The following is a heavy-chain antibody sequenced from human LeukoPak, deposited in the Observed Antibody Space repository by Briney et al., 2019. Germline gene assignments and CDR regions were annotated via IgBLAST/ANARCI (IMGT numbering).Heavy chain of an antibody. Sequence: GGSLRLSCAASGFTFNSYSMNWVRQAPGKGLEWISYISSSSSTIYYADSVKGRFTISRDNAKNSLYLQMNSLRAEDTAVYYCARITMVRGVIVNMDVWGKGTTVTISS. D-gene: IGHD3-10*01. CDR3: ARITMVRGVIVNMDV. J-gene: IGHJ6*03. CDR2: ISSSSSTI. CDR1: GFTFNSYS. V-gene: IGHV3-48*01.